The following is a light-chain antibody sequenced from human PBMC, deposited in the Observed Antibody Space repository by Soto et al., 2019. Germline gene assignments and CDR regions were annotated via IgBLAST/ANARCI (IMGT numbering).Light chain of an antibody. Sequence: DIQMTQSPSTLSASLGDRVTITCRASQSISSWLAWYQQKPGKAPKLLIYKASSLESGVPSRFSGSGSGTEFTLTISSLQPDDFATYYCQPYNRYWTFGQGTKVEIK. J-gene: IGKJ1*01. CDR3: QPYNRYWT. CDR1: QSISSW. CDR2: KAS. V-gene: IGKV1-5*03.